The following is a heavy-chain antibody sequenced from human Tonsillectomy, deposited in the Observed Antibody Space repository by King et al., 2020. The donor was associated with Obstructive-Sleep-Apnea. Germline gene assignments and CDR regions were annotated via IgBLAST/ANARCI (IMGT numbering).Heavy chain of an antibody. CDR3: ATFVEMATMAYDY. V-gene: IGHV4-59*01. J-gene: IGHJ4*02. D-gene: IGHD5-24*01. Sequence: PLQESGPGLVKPSETLSLTCTVSGGSISSYYWSWIRQPPGKGLEWIGYIYYSGSTNYNPSLKSRVTISVDTSKNQFSLKLSSVTAADTAVYYCATFVEMATMAYDYWGQGTLVTVSS. CDR1: GGSISSYY. CDR2: IYYSGST.